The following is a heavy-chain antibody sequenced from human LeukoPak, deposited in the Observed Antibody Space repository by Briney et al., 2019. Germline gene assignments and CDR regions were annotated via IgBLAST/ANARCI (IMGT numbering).Heavy chain of an antibody. CDR2: IAGGDDR. V-gene: IGHV3-23*01. CDR3: ARDSDSSSWYRPVGDAFDI. Sequence: GGSLRLSCAASGFIFSPYAMSWVRQAPGKGLEWVAGIAGGDDRFYADSVKGRFSISRDNSKNTVDLQMNSLRAEDTAVYYCARDSDSSSWYRPVGDAFDIWGQGTMVTVPS. J-gene: IGHJ3*02. D-gene: IGHD6-13*01. CDR1: GFIFSPYA.